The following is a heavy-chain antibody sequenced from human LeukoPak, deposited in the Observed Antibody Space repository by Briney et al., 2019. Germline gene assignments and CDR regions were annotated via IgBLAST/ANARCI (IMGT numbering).Heavy chain of an antibody. J-gene: IGHJ4*02. D-gene: IGHD1-26*01. CDR1: GFTFSDYY. CDR2: ISGSGSPI. Sequence: GGSLRLSCAASGFTFSDYYMSWIRQAPGKGLEWISYISGSGSPIYYADAVKGRFTISRDNAKNSLYLQMNSLRAEDTAVYYCARRSGNYHADFDNWGQGTLVTVSS. V-gene: IGHV3-11*01. CDR3: ARRSGNYHADFDN.